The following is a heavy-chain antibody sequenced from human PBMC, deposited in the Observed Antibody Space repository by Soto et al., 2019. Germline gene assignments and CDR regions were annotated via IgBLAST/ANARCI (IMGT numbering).Heavy chain of an antibody. J-gene: IGHJ4*02. Sequence: RGSLLLSCASSVFTFSIYAMDWVRQAPGKGLEWVAVISYDGSNKYDADSVKGRFTISRDNSKNTLYLQMNSLRAEDTAVYYCARARAYYDILTGYPLDYWGQGTLVTVSS. CDR1: VFTFSIYA. V-gene: IGHV3-30-3*01. D-gene: IGHD3-9*01. CDR3: ARARAYYDILTGYPLDY. CDR2: ISYDGSNK.